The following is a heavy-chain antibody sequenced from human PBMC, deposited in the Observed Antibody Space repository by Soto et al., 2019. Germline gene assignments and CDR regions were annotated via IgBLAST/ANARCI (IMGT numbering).Heavy chain of an antibody. V-gene: IGHV4-59*02. CDR1: GASVSSYY. CDR3: ARDRYSSSPDFDY. J-gene: IGHJ4*02. CDR2: IYYNGDT. Sequence: SETLSLTXAVSGASVSSYYWSWIRQPPGKGLEWIGYIYYNGDTKYNPSLKSRVTISLDTSKNQFSLKLNSVTAADTAVYFCARDRYSSSPDFDYWGQGTRVTVSS. D-gene: IGHD3-22*01.